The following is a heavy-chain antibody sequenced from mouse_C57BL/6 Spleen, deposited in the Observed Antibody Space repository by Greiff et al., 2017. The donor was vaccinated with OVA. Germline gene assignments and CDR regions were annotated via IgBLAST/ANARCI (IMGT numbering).Heavy chain of an antibody. CDR3: ARGDGNFAY. J-gene: IGHJ3*01. D-gene: IGHD2-1*01. Sequence: VQLQQSGPELVKPGASVKISCKASGYTFTDYYMNWVQQSHGKSLEWIGDINPNNGGTSYNQKFKGKATLTVDKSSSTAYMELRSLTSEDSAVYYCARGDGNFAYWGQGTLVTVSA. CDR2: INPNNGGT. CDR1: GYTFTDYY. V-gene: IGHV1-26*01.